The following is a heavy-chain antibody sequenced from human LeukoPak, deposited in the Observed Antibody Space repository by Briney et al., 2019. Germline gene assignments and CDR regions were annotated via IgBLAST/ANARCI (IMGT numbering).Heavy chain of an antibody. CDR2: IYYSGST. CDR3: ARVTSRLGWFDP. J-gene: IGHJ5*02. D-gene: IGHD1-14*01. V-gene: IGHV4-39*01. Sequence: PSETLSLTCTVSGGSISSSSYYWGWIRQPPGKGLEWIGSIYYSGSTYYNPSLKSRVTISVDTSKNQFSLKLRSVTAADTAVYYCARVTSRLGWFDPWGQGTLVTVSS. CDR1: GGSISSSSYY.